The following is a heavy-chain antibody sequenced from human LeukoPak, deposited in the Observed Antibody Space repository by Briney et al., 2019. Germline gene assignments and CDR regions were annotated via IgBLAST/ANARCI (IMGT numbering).Heavy chain of an antibody. D-gene: IGHD1-26*01. CDR3: AKVCQWQLWTRICFDY. CDR1: GFTFSSYA. V-gene: IGHV3-23*01. CDR2: ISGSGGST. J-gene: IGHJ4*02. Sequence: GGTLRLSCAASGFTFSSYAMSWVRQAPGKGLGWVSAISGSGGSTYYADSVKGRFTISRDNSKNTLYLQMNSLRAEDTAVYYCAKVCQWQLWTRICFDYWGQGTLVTISS.